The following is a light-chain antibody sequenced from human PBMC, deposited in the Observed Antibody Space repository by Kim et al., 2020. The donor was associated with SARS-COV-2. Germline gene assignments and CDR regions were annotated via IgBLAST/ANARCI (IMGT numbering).Light chain of an antibody. J-gene: IGKJ1*01. CDR2: GAS. CDR3: QQSDTSPRT. CDR1: QSVSSSY. Sequence: SPGVGATIACRASQSVSSSYLAWYQQKPGQAPRLLIYGASSRATGIPDRFSGSGSVTDFTLTINRLEPEDFAVYYCQQSDTSPRTFGQGTKVDIK. V-gene: IGKV3-20*01.